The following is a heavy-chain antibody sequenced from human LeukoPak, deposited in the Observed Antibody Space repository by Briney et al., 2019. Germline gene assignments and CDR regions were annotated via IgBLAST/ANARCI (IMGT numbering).Heavy chain of an antibody. D-gene: IGHD1-26*01. CDR1: GFTFSSYW. CDR3: TKDYIGGAATMFDC. Sequence: GGSLRLSCAASGFTFSSYWMSWVRQAPGKGLEWVANIKQDETEKFYLGSVKGRFTISRDDSKNTLYLRMNSLRAEDAAVYYCTKDYIGGAATMFDCWGQGTLVTVSS. CDR2: IKQDETEK. V-gene: IGHV3-7*03. J-gene: IGHJ4*02.